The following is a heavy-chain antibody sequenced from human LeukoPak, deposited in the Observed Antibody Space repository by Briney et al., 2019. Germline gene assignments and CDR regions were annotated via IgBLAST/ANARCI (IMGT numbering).Heavy chain of an antibody. CDR2: INWDGDSI. V-gene: IGHV3-9*01. CDR3: AKDKVSIPYGIDV. J-gene: IGHJ6*02. D-gene: IGHD5/OR15-5a*01. Sequence: GRSLRLSCAASGFIFDDYAMHWVRQVPGKGLEWISCINWDGDSIRYADPVKGRFIISRDNAKNSLHLQMNSLRPEDTSLYHCAKDKVSIPYGIDVWGQGTTVIVSS. CDR1: GFIFDDYA.